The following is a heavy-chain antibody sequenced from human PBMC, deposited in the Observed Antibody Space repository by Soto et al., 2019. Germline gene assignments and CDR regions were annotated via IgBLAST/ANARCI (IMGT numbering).Heavy chain of an antibody. CDR2: TYYRSKWHN. V-gene: IGHV6-1*01. CDR3: ARDGSGYQWYFDV. CDR1: GDSVSGASAT. J-gene: IGHJ2*01. D-gene: IGHD5-12*01. Sequence: QVQLQQSGPGLVKPSQTLSLICAISGDSVSGASATWSWIRQSPSGRLEWLGRTYYRSKWHNDYAVSVKSRIAIIPDTSKNQLSLQLSSVTLEDTAVYFCARDGSGYQWYFDVWGRGSLVTVSS.